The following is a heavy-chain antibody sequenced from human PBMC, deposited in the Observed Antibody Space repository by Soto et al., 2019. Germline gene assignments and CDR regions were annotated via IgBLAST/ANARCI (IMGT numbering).Heavy chain of an antibody. D-gene: IGHD3-22*01. CDR1: GYTFTSYA. CDR3: ACTKXSSGYYRARPQHDAFDI. J-gene: IGHJ3*02. Sequence: GASVKVSCKASGYTFTSYAMHWVRQAPGQRLEWMGWINAGNGNTKYSQKFQGRVTITRDTSASTAYMELSSLRSEDTAVYYCACTKXSSGYYRARPQHDAFDIWGQGTMVTVSS. V-gene: IGHV1-3*01. CDR2: INAGNGNT.